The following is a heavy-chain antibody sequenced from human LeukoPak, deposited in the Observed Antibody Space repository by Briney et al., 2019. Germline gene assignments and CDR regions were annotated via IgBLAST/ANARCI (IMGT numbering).Heavy chain of an antibody. V-gene: IGHV3-48*03. Sequence: PGGSLRLSCAASGFTFSSYEMNWVRQAPGKGLEWVSYISSSGSTIYYADSVKGRFTISRDNAKNSLYLQMNSLRVEDTAVYYCARVKQQLVRLLGRDTTYYYYYYMDVWGKGTTVTVSS. CDR3: ARVKQQLVRLLGRDTTYYYYYYMDV. J-gene: IGHJ6*03. CDR2: ISSSGSTI. D-gene: IGHD6-13*01. CDR1: GFTFSSYE.